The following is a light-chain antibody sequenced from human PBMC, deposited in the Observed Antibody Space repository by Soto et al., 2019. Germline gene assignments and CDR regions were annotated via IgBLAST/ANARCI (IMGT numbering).Light chain of an antibody. CDR3: SSYTGTSTYV. V-gene: IGLV2-14*01. J-gene: IGLJ1*01. CDR1: SSDVGGYNH. CDR2: GVS. Sequence: QSALTQPASVSGSPGQSITISCTGTSSDVGGYNHVAWHQQYPGKAPKLIISGVSDRPSGVSDRFSGSKSGNTASLTISGLQTEDEADYYCSSYTGTSTYVFGTGTKLTVL.